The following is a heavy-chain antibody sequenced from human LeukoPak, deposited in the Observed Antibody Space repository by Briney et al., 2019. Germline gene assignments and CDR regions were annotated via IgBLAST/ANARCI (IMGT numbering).Heavy chain of an antibody. CDR2: ISSNGGST. D-gene: IGHD3-22*01. CDR1: GFTFSSYA. CDR3: ARSRTYYYDSSGYYQPVGYYGMDV. V-gene: IGHV3-64*01. Sequence: PGGSLRLSCAASGFTFSSYAMHWVRQAPGKGLEYVSAISSNGGSTYYANSVKGRFTISRDNSKNTLYLQMGSLRAEDMAVYYCARSRTYYYDSSGYYQPVGYYGMDVWGQGTTVTVSS. J-gene: IGHJ6*02.